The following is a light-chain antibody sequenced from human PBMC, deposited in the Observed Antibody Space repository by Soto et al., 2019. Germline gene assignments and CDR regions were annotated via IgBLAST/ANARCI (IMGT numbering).Light chain of an antibody. V-gene: IGKV1-39*01. J-gene: IGKJ1*01. Sequence: DIQMTQSPSTLSASVGDRVTITCRASQNVRKSLNCYQHKPGEAPKFLIYASSTLQSGVPSRFSGSASGTDFSLTISSLQPENFSTYDCQQGYSSPLTFGQGTKVDIK. CDR3: QQGYSSPLT. CDR1: QNVRKS. CDR2: ASS.